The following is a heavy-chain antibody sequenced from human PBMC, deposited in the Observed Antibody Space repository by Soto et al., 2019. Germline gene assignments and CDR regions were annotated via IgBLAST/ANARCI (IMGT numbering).Heavy chain of an antibody. D-gene: IGHD2-15*01. Sequence: QVQLQESGPGLVKPSGTLSLTCVVSGASISSSNWWSWVRQPPGKGLEWIGEIYHSGTTSYNPSLKSRVTMSVDKSKNPFSLKVTSVTAADTAVYFCAKDGSGHPYYSDNWGQGTLVTVSS. V-gene: IGHV4-4*02. J-gene: IGHJ4*02. CDR3: AKDGSGHPYYSDN. CDR2: IYHSGTT. CDR1: GASISSSNW.